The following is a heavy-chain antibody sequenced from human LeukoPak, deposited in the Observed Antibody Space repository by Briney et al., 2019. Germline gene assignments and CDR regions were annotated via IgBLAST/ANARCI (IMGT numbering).Heavy chain of an antibody. D-gene: IGHD5-18*01. CDR2: IYYSGNT. CDR3: ARGWDTGYSYYGMDV. Sequence: SETLSLTCTVSGGSISGYYWSWIRQPPGKGLEWIGYIYYSGNTNYNPSLKSRVTLSVDTSTNQLFLKLSSVTAADTAVYYCARGWDTGYSYYGMDVWGQGTLVTVSS. V-gene: IGHV4-59*01. J-gene: IGHJ6*02. CDR1: GGSISGYY.